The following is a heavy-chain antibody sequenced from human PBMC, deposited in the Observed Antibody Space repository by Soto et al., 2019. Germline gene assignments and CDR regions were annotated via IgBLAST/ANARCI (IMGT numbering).Heavy chain of an antibody. D-gene: IGHD3-10*01. V-gene: IGHV3-23*01. CDR3: ANGNYGSGSYPAYYYYGMDV. J-gene: IGHJ6*02. Sequence: PGGSLRLSCAASGFTFSSYAMNWVRQAPGKGLKWVSAISGSGGSTYYADSVKGRFTISRDNSKNTLYLQMNSLRAEDTAVYYCANGNYGSGSYPAYYYYGMDVWGQGTTVTVSS. CDR2: ISGSGGST. CDR1: GFTFSSYA.